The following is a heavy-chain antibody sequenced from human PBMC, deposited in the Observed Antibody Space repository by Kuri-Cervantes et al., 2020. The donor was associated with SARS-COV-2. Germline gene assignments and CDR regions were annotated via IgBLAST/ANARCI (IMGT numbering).Heavy chain of an antibody. CDR3: ARDSLLPYYYGMDV. CDR2: ISAYNGNT. V-gene: IGHV1-18*04. D-gene: IGHD2-15*01. J-gene: IGHJ6*02. CDR1: GYTFTSYG. Sequence: ASVKVSCKASGYTFTSYGISWVRQAPGQGLEWMGWISAYNGNTNYAQKLQARVTMTTDTSTSTAYMELRSLRSDDTAVYYCARDSLLPYYYGMDVWGQGTTVTVSS.